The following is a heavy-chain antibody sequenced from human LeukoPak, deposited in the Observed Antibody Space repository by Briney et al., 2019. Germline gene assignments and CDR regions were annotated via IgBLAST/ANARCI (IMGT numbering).Heavy chain of an antibody. CDR3: ARDLWCSSSWCPGASDY. Sequence: PGRSLRLSCAASGFTFSSYAMHWVRQAPGKGLEWVAVISYDGSNKYYADSVKGRFTISRDNAKNTLYLQMNSLRAEDTAVYYCARDLWCSSSWCPGASDYWGQGTLVTVSS. D-gene: IGHD6-13*01. J-gene: IGHJ4*02. V-gene: IGHV3-30-3*01. CDR2: ISYDGSNK. CDR1: GFTFSSYA.